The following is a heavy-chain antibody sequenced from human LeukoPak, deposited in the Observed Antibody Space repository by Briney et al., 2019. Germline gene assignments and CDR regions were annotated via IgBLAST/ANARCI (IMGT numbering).Heavy chain of an antibody. CDR2: TRNKGNSYST. J-gene: IGHJ4*02. CDR1: GFTFSDHY. Sequence: GGSLRLSCAASGFTFSDHYMDWVRHAPGKGLEWVGRTRNKGNSYSTAYAASVKDRFTISRDVSENSLYLQMNSLKTEDTAVYYCARLNRISGTYYFDYWGQGTLVTVSS. V-gene: IGHV3-72*01. CDR3: ARLNRISGTYYFDY. D-gene: IGHD1-26*01.